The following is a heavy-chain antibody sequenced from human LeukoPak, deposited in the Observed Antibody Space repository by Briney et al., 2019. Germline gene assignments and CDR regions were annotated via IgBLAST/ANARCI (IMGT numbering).Heavy chain of an antibody. J-gene: IGHJ5*02. D-gene: IGHD3-3*01. CDR3: AREKSGYYDFWSGYDRGFDP. CDR1: GFTFSSYW. CDR2: INSDGSST. V-gene: IGHV3-74*01. Sequence: GGSLRLSCAASGFTFSSYWMHWVRQAPGKGLVWVSRINSDGSSTSYADSVKGRFTISRDNAKNTLYLQMNSLRAEDTAVYYRAREKSGYYDFWSGYDRGFDPWGQGTLVTVSS.